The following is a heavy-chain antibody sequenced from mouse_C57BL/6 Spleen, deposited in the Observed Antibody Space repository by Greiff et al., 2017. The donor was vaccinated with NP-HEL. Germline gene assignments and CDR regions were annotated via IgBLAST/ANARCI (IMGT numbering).Heavy chain of an antibody. CDR1: GYSITSGYY. CDR3: AREGDYYGSSWYFDV. CDR2: ISYDGSN. D-gene: IGHD1-1*01. J-gene: IGHJ1*03. Sequence: EVKVEESGPGLVKPSQSLSLTCSVTGYSITSGYYWNWIRQFPGNKLEWMGYISYDGSNNYNPSLKNRISITRDTSKNQFFLKLNSVTTEDTATYYCAREGDYYGSSWYFDVWGTGTTVTVSS. V-gene: IGHV3-6*01.